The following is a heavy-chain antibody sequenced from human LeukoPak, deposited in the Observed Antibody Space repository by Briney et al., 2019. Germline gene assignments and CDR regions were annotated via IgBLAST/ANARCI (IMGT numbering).Heavy chain of an antibody. Sequence: SETLSLTCTVSGGSISSGSYYWSWIRQPAGKGLEWIGRIYTSGSTNYNPSLKSRVTISVDTSKNQFSLKLSSVTAAATAVYYCARASYYYGSSEVDAFDIWGQGTMVTVSS. CDR1: GGSISSGSYY. CDR2: IYTSGST. CDR3: ARASYYYGSSEVDAFDI. D-gene: IGHD3-22*01. V-gene: IGHV4-61*02. J-gene: IGHJ3*02.